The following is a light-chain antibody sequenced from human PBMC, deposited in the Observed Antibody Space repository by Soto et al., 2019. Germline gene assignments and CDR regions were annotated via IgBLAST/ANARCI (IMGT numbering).Light chain of an antibody. CDR2: KAS. CDR3: QQYNSFPT. J-gene: IGKJ1*01. CDR1: QSISSW. Sequence: DIQMTQSPSTLSASVGDRVTITCRASQSISSWLAWYQQKPGKAPKLLIYKASSLESGVPSRFSGSGSVTEFTLTISSLQPDDFATYYCQQYNSFPTFGQGTTVEIK. V-gene: IGKV1-5*03.